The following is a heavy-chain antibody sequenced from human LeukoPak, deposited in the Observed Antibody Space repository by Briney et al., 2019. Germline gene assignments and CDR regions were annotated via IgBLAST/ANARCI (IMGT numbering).Heavy chain of an antibody. CDR1: GFTFSSYA. Sequence: GRSLRLSCAASGFTFSSYAVHWVRQAPGKGLEWVAVISYDGSNKYYADSVKGRFTISRDNSKNTLYLQMNSLRAEDTAVYYCARACLGIGEWFDYWGQGTLVTVSS. J-gene: IGHJ4*02. CDR2: ISYDGSNK. D-gene: IGHD3-10*01. V-gene: IGHV3-30-3*01. CDR3: ARACLGIGEWFDY.